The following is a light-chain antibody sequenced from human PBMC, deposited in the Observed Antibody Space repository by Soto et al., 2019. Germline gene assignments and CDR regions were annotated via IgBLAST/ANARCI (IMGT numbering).Light chain of an antibody. Sequence: QSALTQPASVSGSPGQSITITCNGSNTDVGHDEFVSWYQQHPGKAPKLIIYDVSRRPSGVSDRFCGSKSGNTASLTISGLQAEDEADYYCGSYTSDKTWVFGGGTQLTVL. CDR1: NTDVGHDEF. V-gene: IGLV2-14*03. J-gene: IGLJ7*01. CDR3: GSYTSDKTWV. CDR2: DVS.